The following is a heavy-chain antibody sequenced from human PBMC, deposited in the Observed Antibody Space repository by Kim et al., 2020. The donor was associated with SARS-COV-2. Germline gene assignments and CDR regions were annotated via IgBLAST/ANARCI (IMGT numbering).Heavy chain of an antibody. CDR2: IFYSGST. V-gene: IGHV4-59*01. CDR3: ARGLGYSGYDYYYYGMDV. J-gene: IGHJ6*02. Sequence: SETLFLTCTVSGGSISSYYWSWIRQPPGKGLEWIGYIFYSGSTNYNPSLKSRVTISVDTSKNQFSLKLNSMTAADTAVYFCARGLGYSGYDYYYYGMDVWGQGTTVPVSS. CDR1: GGSISSYY. D-gene: IGHD5-12*01.